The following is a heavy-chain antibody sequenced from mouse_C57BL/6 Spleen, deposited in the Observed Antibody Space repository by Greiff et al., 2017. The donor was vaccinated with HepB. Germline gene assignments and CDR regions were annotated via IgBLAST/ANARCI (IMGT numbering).Heavy chain of an antibody. CDR3: ARDLYGYDVVGFAY. D-gene: IGHD2-2*01. CDR1: GFTFSDYG. Sequence: EVQLVESGGGLVKPGGSLKLSCAASGFTFSDYGMHWVRQAPEKGLEWVAYISSGSSTIYYADTVKGRFTISRDNAKNTLFLQMTSLRSEDTAMYYCARDLYGYDVVGFAYWGQGTLVTVSA. V-gene: IGHV5-17*01. CDR2: ISSGSSTI. J-gene: IGHJ3*01.